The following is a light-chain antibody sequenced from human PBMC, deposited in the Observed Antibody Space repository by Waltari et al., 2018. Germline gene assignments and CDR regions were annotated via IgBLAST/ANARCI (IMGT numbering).Light chain of an antibody. V-gene: IGKV3D-15*01. CDR2: GTS. CDR1: QSVRST. CDR3: QQYDHWPWT. Sequence: DIVMTQSPATLSLSPGESATLSCRASQSVRSTFAWFQQTLGQPPRLLIYGTSTSATGIPARLSGSGSGTEFSLTISSLQPEDFATYYCQQYDHWPWTFGQGTRVEAK. J-gene: IGKJ1*01.